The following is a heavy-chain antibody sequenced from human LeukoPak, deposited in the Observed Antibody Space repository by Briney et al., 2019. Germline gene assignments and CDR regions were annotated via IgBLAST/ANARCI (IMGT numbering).Heavy chain of an antibody. CDR3: ARAGFDI. Sequence: SETLSLTYAVSGYSISSGNYWGWIRQPPGKGLEWIGSSFYSGTTYYNPSLKSRVTISMDTSKNQVSLNLRSVTAADTAVYYCARAGFDIWGQGTMVTVSS. J-gene: IGHJ3*02. V-gene: IGHV4-38-2*01. CDR1: GYSISSGNY. CDR2: SFYSGTT.